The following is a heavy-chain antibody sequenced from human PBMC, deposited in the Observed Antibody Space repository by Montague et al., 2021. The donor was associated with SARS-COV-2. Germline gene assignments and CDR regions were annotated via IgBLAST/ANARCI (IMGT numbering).Heavy chain of an antibody. D-gene: IGHD5-24*01. V-gene: IGHV4-39*02. CDR2: KHYSGLT. J-gene: IGHJ4*02. CDR3: VRDGYTHVDY. Sequence: SETLSLTCTVSGDSISSSSYYWGWIRQPPGKGLEWIGNKHYSGLTYNNPSLKNQVTMSVDTSKNQFSLKLSSVTAADTAVYYCVRDGYTHVDYWGQGTLVTVSS. CDR1: GDSISSSSYY.